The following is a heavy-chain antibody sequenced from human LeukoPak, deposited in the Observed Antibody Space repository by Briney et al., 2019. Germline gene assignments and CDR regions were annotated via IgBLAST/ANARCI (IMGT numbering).Heavy chain of an antibody. CDR3: AKVPGTGIAAAGTIFFDC. D-gene: IGHD6-13*01. V-gene: IGHV3-23*01. CDR1: GFTFSSYG. J-gene: IGHJ4*02. CDR2: ISGSGVST. Sequence: GGSLRLSCAASGFTFSSYGMHWVRQAPGKGLEWVSGISGSGVSTYYADSVKGRFTISRDNSKNTVYLQMNSLRAEDTAIYYCAKVPGTGIAAAGTIFFDCWGLGALVTVSS.